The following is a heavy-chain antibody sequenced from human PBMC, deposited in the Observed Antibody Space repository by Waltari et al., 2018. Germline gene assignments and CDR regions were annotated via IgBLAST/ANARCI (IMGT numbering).Heavy chain of an antibody. J-gene: IGHJ4*02. V-gene: IGHV3-53*01. CDR1: GFTVSSDY. Sequence: EVQLVESGGGLLQPGGSLRLSCAATGFTVSSDYMSWVRQAPGKGLEWISVIHSGGTTYYSDSVKGRFTISRDNSKNTLYLQMNSLRAEDTAVYYCARVQGWPTIPDYWGQGTLVTVSS. CDR3: ARVQGWPTIPDY. CDR2: IHSGGTT. D-gene: IGHD2-15*01.